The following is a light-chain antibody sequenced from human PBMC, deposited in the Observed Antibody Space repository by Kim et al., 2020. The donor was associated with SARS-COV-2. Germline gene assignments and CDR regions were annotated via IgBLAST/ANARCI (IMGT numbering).Light chain of an antibody. J-gene: IGLJ2*01. CDR3: ASWDDTLLAVV. CDR1: SSNSRSNT. Sequence: GQRVTISCSGSSSNSRSNTVNWYQQLPGMAPKLLIYSNNLRPSGVTDRFSGSKSGTSASLAISGLQSEDEADYYCASWDDTLLAVVFGGGTQLTVL. V-gene: IGLV1-44*01. CDR2: SNN.